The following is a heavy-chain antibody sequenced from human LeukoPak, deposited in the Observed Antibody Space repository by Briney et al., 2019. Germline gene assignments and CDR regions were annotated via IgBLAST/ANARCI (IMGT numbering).Heavy chain of an antibody. CDR3: ARDPGYSYGGPHDYMDV. Sequence: SETLSLTCTVSGGSISSYYWSWIRQPAGKGLEWIGRIYTSGSTNYNPSLKSRVTMSVDTSKNQFSPKLSSVTAADTAVYYCARDPGYSYGGPHDYMDVWGKGTTVTVSS. V-gene: IGHV4-4*07. J-gene: IGHJ6*03. CDR2: IYTSGST. CDR1: GGSISSYY. D-gene: IGHD5-18*01.